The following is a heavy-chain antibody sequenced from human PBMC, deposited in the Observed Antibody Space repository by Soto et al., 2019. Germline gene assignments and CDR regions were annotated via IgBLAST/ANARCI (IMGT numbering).Heavy chain of an antibody. D-gene: IGHD1-26*01. J-gene: IGHJ4*02. CDR2: ISYDGSNK. Sequence: QVQLVESGGGVVQPGRSLRLSCAASGFTDSNYVMHWVRQAPGKGLEWVAVISYDGSNKYYGDSMKGRVTISRDNSKKTLYLQMNSLRAEDTAVYYCAEDTQNRENYLENWGQGTLVTVSS. V-gene: IGHV3-30*18. CDR3: AEDTQNRENYLEN. CDR1: GFTDSNYV.